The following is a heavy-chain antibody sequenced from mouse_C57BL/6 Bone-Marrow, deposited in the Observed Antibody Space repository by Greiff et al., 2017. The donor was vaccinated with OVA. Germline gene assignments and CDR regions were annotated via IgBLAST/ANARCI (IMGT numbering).Heavy chain of an antibody. CDR1: GFSLSTFGMG. V-gene: IGHV8-8*01. CDR3: ARIGRLYYCGSSSFDY. Sequence: QVTLKESGPGILQPSQTLSLTCSFSGFSLSTFGMGVGWIRQPSGKGLEWLAHIWWDDDKYYNPALKSRLSISTDTSKNQVFLKIANVDTADTATYYCARIGRLYYCGSSSFDYWGQGTTLTVSS. J-gene: IGHJ2*01. D-gene: IGHD1-1*01. CDR2: IWWDDDK.